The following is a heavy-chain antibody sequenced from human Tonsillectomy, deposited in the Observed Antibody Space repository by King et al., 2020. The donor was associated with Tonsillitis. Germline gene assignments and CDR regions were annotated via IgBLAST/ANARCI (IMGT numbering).Heavy chain of an antibody. D-gene: IGHD2-2*01. V-gene: IGHV1-69*01. J-gene: IGHJ6*03. Sequence: QLVQSGAEVKKPGSSVKVSCKASGGTFSSYAISWVRQAPGQGLEWMGGIIPIFGTANYAQKFQGRVTITADESTCTAYMELSSLRCEDTAVYYCSREVSVAWVVPAARGYYYYYYYMDVWGKGTTVTVSS. CDR2: IIPIFGTA. CDR1: GGTFSSYA. CDR3: SREVSVAWVVPAARGYYYYYYYMDV.